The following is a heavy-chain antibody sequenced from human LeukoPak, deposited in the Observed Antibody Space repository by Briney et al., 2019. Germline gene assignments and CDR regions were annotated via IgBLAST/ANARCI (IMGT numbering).Heavy chain of an antibody. D-gene: IGHD4-17*01. CDR3: ARHSTVTYYFDY. J-gene: IGHJ4*02. CDR2: IYYSGST. CDR1: GGSISSGGYS. V-gene: IGHV4-31*03. Sequence: SETLSLTCTVSGGSISSGGYSWSWIRQHPGKGLEWIGYIYYSGSTYYNPSLKSRVTISVDTSKNQFSLKLSSVTAADTAVYYCARHSTVTYYFDYWGQGTLVTVSS.